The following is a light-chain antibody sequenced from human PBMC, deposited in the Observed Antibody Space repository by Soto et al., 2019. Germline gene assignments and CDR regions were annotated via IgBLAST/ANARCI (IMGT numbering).Light chain of an antibody. Sequence: QSDLTQPASVSGSPGQSITISCSGTTNDVGGYNYVSWYQQHPGKAPKLLIYGVTDRPSGVSSRFSGSKSGNAASLTISGLQAEDEGDYYCSSYTSSYTWVFGGGTQLTVL. CDR1: TNDVGGYNY. V-gene: IGLV2-14*03. CDR2: GVT. J-gene: IGLJ3*02. CDR3: SSYTSSYTWV.